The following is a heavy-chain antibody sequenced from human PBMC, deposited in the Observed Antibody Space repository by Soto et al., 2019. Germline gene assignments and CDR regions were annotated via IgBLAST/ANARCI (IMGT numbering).Heavy chain of an antibody. Sequence: GGSLRLSCAASGFTFSSYAMSWVRQAPGKGLEWVSAISGSGCSTYYADSVKGRFTISRDNSKNTLYLQMNSLRAEDTAVNYCAKYGRGYSGYDYFFDYLGQGTLVTVSS. D-gene: IGHD5-12*01. CDR1: GFTFSSYA. CDR3: AKYGRGYSGYDYFFDY. V-gene: IGHV3-23*01. CDR2: ISGSGCST. J-gene: IGHJ4*02.